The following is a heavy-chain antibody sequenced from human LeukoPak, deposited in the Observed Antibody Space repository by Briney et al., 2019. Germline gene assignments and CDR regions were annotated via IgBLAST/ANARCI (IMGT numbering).Heavy chain of an antibody. D-gene: IGHD4-17*01. CDR1: GHTLTGYY. J-gene: IGHJ5*02. V-gene: IGHV1-2*02. Sequence: GASVKVSCKASGHTLTGYYMHWVRQAPGQGLEWMGWINPNSGGTNYAQRFQGRVTMTRDTSISTAYMELSRLKSDDTAVYYCARGASGVYTVTTSWFDPWGQGTLVTVSS. CDR2: INPNSGGT. CDR3: ARGASGVYTVTTSWFDP.